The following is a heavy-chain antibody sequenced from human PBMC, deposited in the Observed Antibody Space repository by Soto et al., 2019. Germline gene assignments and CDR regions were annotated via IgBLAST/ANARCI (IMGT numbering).Heavy chain of an antibody. CDR3: AHRARGCSYHFDY. CDR2: IYWDDDE. J-gene: IGHJ4*02. CDR1: GFSLNTRGVG. Sequence: QITLKESGPTLVKPTQPLTLTCTFSGFSLNTRGVGVGWIRQPPGKALEWLALIYWDDDEGYSPSLRSRLTITKDTSKNQVVLTTTNMDPVDSATYYCAHRARGCSYHFDYWGQGTLVTVSS. V-gene: IGHV2-5*02. D-gene: IGHD5-18*01.